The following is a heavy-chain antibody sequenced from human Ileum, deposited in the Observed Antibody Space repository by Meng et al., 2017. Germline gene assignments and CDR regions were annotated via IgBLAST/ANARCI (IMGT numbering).Heavy chain of an antibody. CDR3: ASGSGSLDY. CDR1: GGSVSSNIAA. D-gene: IGHD3-3*01. Sequence: QVQLQQSGPGLVKPSQTLSLPCAVSGGSVSSNIAAWNWIRQSPLRGLEWLGRTYYRSKWYSEYAVSVKSRISITPDTSKNQFSLQMNSVTPGDTAVYYCASGSGSLDYWGPGTLVTVSS. V-gene: IGHV6-1*01. J-gene: IGHJ4*02. CDR2: TYYRSKWYS.